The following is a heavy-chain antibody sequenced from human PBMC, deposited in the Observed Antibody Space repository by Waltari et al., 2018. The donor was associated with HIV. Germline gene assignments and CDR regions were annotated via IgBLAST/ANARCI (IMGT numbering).Heavy chain of an antibody. D-gene: IGHD2-15*01. CDR1: AYTFTAYY. V-gene: IGHV1-2*02. CDR2: INPNTGGT. J-gene: IGHJ5*02. CDR3: ATGEGGNTLLDR. Sequence: AQLVQSGTEVKKPGASVKVSCKASAYTFTAYYRHWVRRAPGQGLEWMGWINPNTGGTYFKQNFQGRVSMTRDTSITTAFMELSSLTYDDTAVYYCATGEGGNTLLDRWGQGTLVAVSS.